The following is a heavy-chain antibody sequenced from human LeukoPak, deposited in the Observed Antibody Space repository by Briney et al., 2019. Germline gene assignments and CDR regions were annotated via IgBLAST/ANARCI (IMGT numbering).Heavy chain of an antibody. Sequence: SETLSLTCTVSGGSISNKYWSWIRQPPGKGLEWIGYIYYSGSTNYNPSLKSRVTILVDTSNNQFSMKLSSVTAADTAVYYCARRITGHDILASPYYSYYMDVWGKGTTVTVSS. CDR3: ARRITGHDILASPYYSYYMDV. J-gene: IGHJ6*03. D-gene: IGHD3-9*01. V-gene: IGHV4-59*01. CDR2: IYYSGST. CDR1: GGSISNKY.